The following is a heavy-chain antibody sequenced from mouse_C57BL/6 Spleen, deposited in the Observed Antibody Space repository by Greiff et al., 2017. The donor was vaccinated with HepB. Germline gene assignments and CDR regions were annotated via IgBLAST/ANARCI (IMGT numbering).Heavy chain of an antibody. Sequence: QVQLQQPGAELVMPGASVKLSCKASGYTFTSYWMHWVKQRPGQGLEWIGEIDPSDSYTNYNQKFKGKSTLTVDKSSSTAYMQLSSLTSEDSVVYYCARGFRGFDYWGQGTTLTVSS. CDR3: ARGFRGFDY. CDR1: GYTFTSYW. J-gene: IGHJ2*01. V-gene: IGHV1-69*01. CDR2: IDPSDSYT.